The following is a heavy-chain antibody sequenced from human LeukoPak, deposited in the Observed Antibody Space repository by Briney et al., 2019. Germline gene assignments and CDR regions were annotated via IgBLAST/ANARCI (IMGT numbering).Heavy chain of an antibody. CDR2: ISGSGGST. CDR3: AKLPIFGVVAPNDY. V-gene: IGHV3-23*01. J-gene: IGHJ4*02. D-gene: IGHD3-3*01. Sequence: PGXGXXWXSXISGSGGSTYYADSVKGRFTISRDNSKNTLYLQMNSLRAEDTAVYYCAKLPIFGVVAPNDYWGQGTLVTVSS.